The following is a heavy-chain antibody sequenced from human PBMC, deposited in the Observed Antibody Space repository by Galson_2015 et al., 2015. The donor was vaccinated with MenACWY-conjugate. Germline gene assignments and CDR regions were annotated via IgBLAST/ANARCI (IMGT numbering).Heavy chain of an antibody. Sequence: CAISGDSVSSNSAAWNWIRQSPSRGLEWLGRTYYRSKWYNDYAVSVKSRITINPDTSKNQFSLQLNSVTPEDTAVYYCARDLLGGAVAGGRLGCYYYGMDVWGQGTTVTVSS. D-gene: IGHD6-19*01. V-gene: IGHV6-1*01. J-gene: IGHJ6*02. CDR2: TYYRSKWYN. CDR3: ARDLLGGAVAGGRLGCYYYGMDV. CDR1: GDSVSSNSAA.